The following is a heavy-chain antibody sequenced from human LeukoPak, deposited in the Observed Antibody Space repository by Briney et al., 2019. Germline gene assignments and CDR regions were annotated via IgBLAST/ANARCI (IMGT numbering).Heavy chain of an antibody. CDR3: ARKYYYDSSGYYYLPETYFDY. V-gene: IGHV4-34*01. D-gene: IGHD3-22*01. CDR2: INHSGST. Sequence: PSETLSLTCAVYGGSFSGYYWSWIRQPPGKGLEWIGEINHSGSTNYNPSLKSRVTISVDTSKNRFSLKLSSVTAADTAVYYCARKYYYDSSGYYYLPETYFDYWGQGTLVTVSS. J-gene: IGHJ4*02. CDR1: GGSFSGYY.